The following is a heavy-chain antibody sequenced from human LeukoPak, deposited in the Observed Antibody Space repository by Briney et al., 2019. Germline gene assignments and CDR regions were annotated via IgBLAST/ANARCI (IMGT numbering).Heavy chain of an antibody. CDR3: ARSITIFGVVSDPLGFDP. Sequence: ASVKVSCKASGGTFSSYAISWVRQAPRQGLEWMGGIIPIFGTANYAQKFQGRVTITTDESTSTAYMELSSLRSEDTAVYYCARSITIFGVVSDPLGFDPWGQGTLVTVSS. CDR2: IIPIFGTA. D-gene: IGHD3-3*01. CDR1: GGTFSSYA. J-gene: IGHJ5*02. V-gene: IGHV1-69*05.